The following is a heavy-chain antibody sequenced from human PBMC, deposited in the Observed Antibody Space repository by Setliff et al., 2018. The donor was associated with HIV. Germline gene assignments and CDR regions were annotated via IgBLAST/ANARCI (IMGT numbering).Heavy chain of an antibody. Sequence: PSETLSLTCTVSGGSISSTNYFWGWIRQPPGKGLEWIGTIYYHGSTYYNPSLKSRVTISIDTSKNQFSLQLTSVTAADTAVYYCAIGGRWFGEFNFWGQGTLVTVSS. V-gene: IGHV4-39*01. CDR3: AIGGRWFGEFNF. J-gene: IGHJ4*02. D-gene: IGHD3-10*01. CDR1: GGSISSTNYF. CDR2: IYYHGST.